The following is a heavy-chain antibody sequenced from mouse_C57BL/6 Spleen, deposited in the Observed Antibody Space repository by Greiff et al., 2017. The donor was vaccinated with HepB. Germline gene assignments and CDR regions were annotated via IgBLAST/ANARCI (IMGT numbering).Heavy chain of an antibody. CDR1: GFTFSSYA. J-gene: IGHJ3*01. V-gene: IGHV5-4*01. CDR3: ARDGDYGSSYRGFAY. Sequence: EVQVVESGGGLVKPGGSLKLSCAASGFTFSSYAMSWVRQTPEKRLEWVATISDGGSYTYYPDNVKGRFTISRDNAKNNLYLQMSHLKSEDTAMYYCARDGDYGSSYRGFAYWGQGTLVTVSA. CDR2: ISDGGSYT. D-gene: IGHD1-1*01.